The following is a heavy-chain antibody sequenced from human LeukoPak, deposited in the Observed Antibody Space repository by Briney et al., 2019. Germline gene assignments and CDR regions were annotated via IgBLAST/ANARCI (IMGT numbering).Heavy chain of an antibody. J-gene: IGHJ3*02. CDR3: ARHFQGHAFDI. CDR2: IYPGDSDT. CDR1: GYTFTSYW. Sequence: KVSCKASGYTFTSYWIGWVRQMPGKGLEWMGIIYPGDSDTRYSPSFQGQVTISADKSISTAYLQWSSLKASDTAMYYCARHFQGHAFDIWGQGTMVTVSS. V-gene: IGHV5-51*01.